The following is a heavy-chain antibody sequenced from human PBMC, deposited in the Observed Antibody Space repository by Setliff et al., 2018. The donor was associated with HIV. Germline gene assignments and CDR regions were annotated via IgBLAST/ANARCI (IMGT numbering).Heavy chain of an antibody. V-gene: IGHV3-53*01. D-gene: IGHD2-21*01. CDR3: AGALWWSDAFDI. CDR1: GFTVSSNY. J-gene: IGHJ3*02. Sequence: LRLSCAASGFTVSSNYMSWVRQAPGKGLEWVSVIYSGGNTYYADSVKGRFTISRDNSKNILYLQMNSLRAEDTAVYYCAGALWWSDAFDIWGQGTMVTVSS. CDR2: IYSGGNT.